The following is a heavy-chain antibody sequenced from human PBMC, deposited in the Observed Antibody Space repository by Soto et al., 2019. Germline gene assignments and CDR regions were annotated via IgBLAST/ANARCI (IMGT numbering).Heavy chain of an antibody. CDR2: IDPSDSYT. CDR1: GYSFTSYW. D-gene: IGHD3-16*01. CDR3: ARLLTPIDRLGAPDY. V-gene: IGHV5-10-1*01. J-gene: IGHJ4*02. Sequence: SGESLKISCKGSGYSFTSYWISWVRQMPGKGLEWMGRIDPSDSYTNYSPSFQGHVTISADKSISTAYLQWSSLKASDTAMYYCARLLTPIDRLGAPDYWGQGTLVTVSS.